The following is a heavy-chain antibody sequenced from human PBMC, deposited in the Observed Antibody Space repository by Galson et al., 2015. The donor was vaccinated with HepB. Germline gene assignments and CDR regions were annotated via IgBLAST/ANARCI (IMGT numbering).Heavy chain of an antibody. J-gene: IGHJ6*02. CDR3: ARTTRGYNYGDSYYYYGMDV. D-gene: IGHD5-18*01. CDR1: GGTFSSYA. CDR2: IIPIFGTV. Sequence: SVKVSCKASGGTFSSYAISWVRQAPGQGLEWMGGIIPIFGTVNYAQKFQGRVTITADESTSTAYMELSSLRSEDTAVYYCARTTRGYNYGDSYYYYGMDVWGQGTTVTVSS. V-gene: IGHV1-69*13.